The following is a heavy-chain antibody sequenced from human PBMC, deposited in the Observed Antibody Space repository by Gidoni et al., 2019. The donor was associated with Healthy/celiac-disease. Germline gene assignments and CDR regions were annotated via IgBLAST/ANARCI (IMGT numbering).Heavy chain of an antibody. J-gene: IGHJ6*03. CDR1: GFTFSGSA. Sequence: EVQLVEAGGGLVQPGGSLKLSCAASGFTFSGSAMHWVRQASGKGLEWVGRIRSKANSYATAYAASVKGRFTISRDDSKNTAYLQMNSLKTEDTAVYYCTRPRFIYDSSYMDVWGQGTTVTVSS. D-gene: IGHD3-3*01. V-gene: IGHV3-73*02. CDR2: IRSKANSYAT. CDR3: TRPRFIYDSSYMDV.